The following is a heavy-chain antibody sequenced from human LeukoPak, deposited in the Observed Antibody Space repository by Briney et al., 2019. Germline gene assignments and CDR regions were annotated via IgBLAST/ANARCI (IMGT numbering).Heavy chain of an antibody. J-gene: IGHJ6*04. V-gene: IGHV1-18*04. Sequence: ASVKVSCKASGYTFTSYGISWVRQAPGQGLEWMGWISAYNDNTNYAQKLQGRGTITRDTSASTAYMELSSLRSEDTAVYYCASYRDDILTGYSYGMDVWGKGTTVTVSS. CDR1: GYTFTSYG. CDR3: ASYRDDILTGYSYGMDV. CDR2: ISAYNDNT. D-gene: IGHD3-9*01.